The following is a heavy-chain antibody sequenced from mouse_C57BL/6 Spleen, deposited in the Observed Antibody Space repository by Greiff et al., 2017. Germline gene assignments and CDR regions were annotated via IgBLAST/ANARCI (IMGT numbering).Heavy chain of an antibody. CDR2: ILPGSGST. J-gene: IGHJ2*01. CDR1: GYTFTGYW. D-gene: IGHD1-1*01. CDR3: ARSDPYYCGSSYFDYGC. V-gene: IGHV1-9*01. Sequence: QVQLQQSGAELMKPGASVKLSCKATGYTFTGYWIEWVKQRPGHGLEWIGEILPGSGSTNYNEKFKGKATFTADTSSNTAYMQLSSLTTEDSAIYYCARSDPYYCGSSYFDYGCWGQGATLTVSA.